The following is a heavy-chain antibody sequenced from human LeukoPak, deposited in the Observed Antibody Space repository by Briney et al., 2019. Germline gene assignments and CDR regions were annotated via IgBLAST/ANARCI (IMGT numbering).Heavy chain of an antibody. J-gene: IGHJ4*02. CDR1: SDSISRYY. CDR2: IYTSGRT. D-gene: IGHD3-22*01. Sequence: SETQSLICTVSSDSISRYYWSWIRQPAGEGLECIGRIYTSGRTNYNPPLKGRFTMSVDTSKNLFSQKLSSVTAADTAVYYCARDSPTYYYDSSGYNVWGQGTLVTVSS. CDR3: ARDSPTYYYDSSGYNV. V-gene: IGHV4-4*07.